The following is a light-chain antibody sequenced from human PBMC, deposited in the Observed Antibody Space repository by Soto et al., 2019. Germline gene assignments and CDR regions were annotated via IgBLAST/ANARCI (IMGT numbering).Light chain of an antibody. V-gene: IGKV1-39*01. CDR2: AAS. CDR3: QQSYSTPVT. Sequence: DIQMTQSPSYLSASVGDRVTITCRASQRISSYLNWYQQKPGKAPKLLISAASSLRSGVPSRFSVSGYETDFSFTISSLQPEDAATYYCQQSYSTPVTFGQGTKLEIK. J-gene: IGKJ2*01. CDR1: QRISSY.